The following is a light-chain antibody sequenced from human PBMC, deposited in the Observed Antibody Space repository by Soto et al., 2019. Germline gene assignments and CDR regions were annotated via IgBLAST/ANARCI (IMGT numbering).Light chain of an antibody. J-gene: IGKJ1*01. V-gene: IGKV3-15*01. CDR1: QSVSSN. CDR2: GAS. Sequence: EIVMTQSPATLPVSPGERATLSCRASQSVSSNLAWYQQKPGQAPRLLIYGASTRATGIPARFSGSGSGTEFTLTISSLQSEDFAVYYCQQYNNWPGTFGQGTKV. CDR3: QQYNNWPGT.